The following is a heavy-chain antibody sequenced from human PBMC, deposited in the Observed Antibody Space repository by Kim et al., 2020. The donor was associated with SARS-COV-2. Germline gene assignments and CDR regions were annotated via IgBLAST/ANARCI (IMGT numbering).Heavy chain of an antibody. CDR1: GFTFNNAW. V-gene: IGHV3-15*01. D-gene: IGHD1-26*01. CDR3: TTLLSHTTPGYDAFDT. J-gene: IGHJ3*02. Sequence: GGSLRLSCAASGFTFNNAWMTWVRQAPGKGLEWVGRIKSNTDGGTTAYSAPVKGRFTISRDDTKNILFLQMNSLKTEDTAVYFCTTLLSHTTPGYDAFDTWGQGTMVTVSS. CDR2: IKSNTDGGTT.